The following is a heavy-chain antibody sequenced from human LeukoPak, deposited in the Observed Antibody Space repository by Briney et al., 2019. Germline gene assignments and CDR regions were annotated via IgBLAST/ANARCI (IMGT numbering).Heavy chain of an antibody. CDR3: ARRHGGIDAFDI. CDR1: GFTFSSYS. D-gene: IGHD4-23*01. V-gene: IGHV3-21*01. Sequence: GGSLRLSCAASGFTFSSYSMNWVRQAPGKGLEWVSSISSSSSYIYYADSVKGRFTISRDNAKNSLYLQMNSLRAEDTAVYYCARRHGGIDAFDIWGQETMVTVSS. CDR2: ISSSSSYI. J-gene: IGHJ3*02.